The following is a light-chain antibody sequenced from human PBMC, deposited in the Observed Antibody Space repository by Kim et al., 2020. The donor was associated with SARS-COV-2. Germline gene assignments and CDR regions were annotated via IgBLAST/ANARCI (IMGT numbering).Light chain of an antibody. J-gene: IGKJ5*01. CDR2: GAS. V-gene: IGKV3-20*01. CDR1: QSVSNNY. CDR3: QQYGSPPIP. Sequence: EIVLTQSPGTLSLSPGERGTLSCRASQSVSNNYLAWYQQRLGQAPRLLIYGASSRATGIPDRFSGSGSGTDFTLTISRLEPEDFAVYYCQQYGSPPIPSGQGTRLEIK.